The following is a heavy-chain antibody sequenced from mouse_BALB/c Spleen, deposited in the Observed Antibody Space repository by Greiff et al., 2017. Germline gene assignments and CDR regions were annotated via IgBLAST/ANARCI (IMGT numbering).Heavy chain of an antibody. CDR3: TKGGYDYDVMDY. CDR1: GYTFTSYW. J-gene: IGHJ4*01. D-gene: IGHD1-2*01. CDR2: IYPGNSDT. Sequence: VQLQQSGTVLARPGASVKMSCKASGYTFTSYWMHWVKQRPGQGLEWIGAIYPGNSDTSYNQKFKGKAKLTAVTSTSTAYMELSSLTNEDSAVYYCTKGGYDYDVMDYWGQGTSVTVSS. V-gene: IGHV1-5*01.